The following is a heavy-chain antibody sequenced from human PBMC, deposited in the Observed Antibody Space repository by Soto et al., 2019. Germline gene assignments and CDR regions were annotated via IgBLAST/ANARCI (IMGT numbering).Heavy chain of an antibody. CDR1: GFTFSNAW. V-gene: IGHV3-15*01. Sequence: GGSLRLSCAASGFTFSNAWMSWVRQAPGKGLEWVGRIKSKTDGGTTDYAAPVKGRFTISRDDSKNTLYLQMNSLKTEDTAVXYCTTTRYYDSSGYYPYYFDYWGQGTLVTVSS. J-gene: IGHJ4*02. D-gene: IGHD3-22*01. CDR2: IKSKTDGGTT. CDR3: TTTRYYDSSGYYPYYFDY.